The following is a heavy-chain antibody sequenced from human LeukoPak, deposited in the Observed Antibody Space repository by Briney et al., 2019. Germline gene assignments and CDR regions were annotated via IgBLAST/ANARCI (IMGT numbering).Heavy chain of an antibody. CDR1: GFTLSTYW. CDR2: IKQDGSHK. Sequence: GGSLRLSCAASGFTLSTYWMSWVRQAPGKGLEWVANIKQDGSHKDYVDSVKGRFTISRDNAKNSLYLQMNSLRAEDTAVYYCARDLNWETYWGQGTLVSVSS. J-gene: IGHJ4*02. V-gene: IGHV3-7*01. CDR3: ARDLNWETY. D-gene: IGHD7-27*01.